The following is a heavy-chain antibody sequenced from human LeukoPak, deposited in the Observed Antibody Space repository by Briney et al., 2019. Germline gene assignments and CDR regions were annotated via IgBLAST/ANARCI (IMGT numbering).Heavy chain of an antibody. CDR1: GGSISSYY. CDR3: ARGLTGFDP. Sequence: PSETLSLTCTVSGGSISSYYWSWIRQPPGKGLEWIGYINYNGSANYNPSLKSRVTISVDTSKNQFSLKLSSVTAADTAVYYCARGLTGFDPWGQGTLVTVSS. CDR2: INYNGSA. J-gene: IGHJ5*02. V-gene: IGHV4-59*01.